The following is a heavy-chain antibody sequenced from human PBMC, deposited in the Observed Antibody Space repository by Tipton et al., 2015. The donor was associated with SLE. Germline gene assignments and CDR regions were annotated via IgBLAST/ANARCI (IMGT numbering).Heavy chain of an antibody. V-gene: IGHV4-38-2*01. CDR1: GYSISSGYY. J-gene: IGHJ5*02. CDR3: ATRSLAARSRWFDP. Sequence: TLSLTCAVSGYSISSGYYWGWIRQPPGKGLEWIGEINHSGSTNYNPSLKSRVTISVDTSKNQFSLKLSSVTAADTAVYYCATRSLAARSRWFDPWGQGTLVTVSS. D-gene: IGHD6-6*01. CDR2: INHSGST.